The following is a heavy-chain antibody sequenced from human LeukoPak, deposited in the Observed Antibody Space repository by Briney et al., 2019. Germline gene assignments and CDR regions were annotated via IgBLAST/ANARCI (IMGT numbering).Heavy chain of an antibody. CDR2: ISSSGSTI. J-gene: IGHJ4*02. CDR3: ARVYGLSGYCSSTSCYASDY. Sequence: GGSLRLSCAASGFTFSDYYMSWIRQAPGKGLEWVSYISSSGSTIYYADSVKGRFTISRDNAKNSLYLQMNSLRAEGTAVYYCARVYGLSGYCSSTSCYASDYWGQGTLVTVSS. V-gene: IGHV3-11*01. D-gene: IGHD2-2*01. CDR1: GFTFSDYY.